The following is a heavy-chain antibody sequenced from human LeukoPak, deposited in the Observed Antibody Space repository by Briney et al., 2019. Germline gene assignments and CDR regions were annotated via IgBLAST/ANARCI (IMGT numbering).Heavy chain of an antibody. V-gene: IGHV3-7*04. CDR1: GGSISSYY. Sequence: ETLSLTCTVSGGSISSYYWSWIRQPPGKGLEWVANIKQDGSEKYYVDSVKGRFTISRDNAKNSLYLQMNSLRAEDTAVYYCARVVDTAMVFDYWGQGTLVTVSS. CDR3: ARVVDTAMVFDY. D-gene: IGHD5-18*01. J-gene: IGHJ4*02. CDR2: IKQDGSEK.